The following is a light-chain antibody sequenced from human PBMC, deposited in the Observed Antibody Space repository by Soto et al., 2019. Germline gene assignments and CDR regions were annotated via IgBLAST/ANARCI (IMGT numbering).Light chain of an antibody. Sequence: QSALTQPASVSGSPGQSITISCTGTRSDVGGYNFVSWYQQHPGKAPKLMIYEVTNRPSGISNRFSGSKSGNTASLTISGLQAEDEADYYCFSYTGSSTDVVFGGGTKLTVL. J-gene: IGLJ2*01. CDR2: EVT. V-gene: IGLV2-14*01. CDR3: FSYTGSSTDVV. CDR1: RSDVGGYNF.